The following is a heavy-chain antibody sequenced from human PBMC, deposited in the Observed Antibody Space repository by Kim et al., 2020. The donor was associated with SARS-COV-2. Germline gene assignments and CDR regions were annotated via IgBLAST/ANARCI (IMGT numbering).Heavy chain of an antibody. V-gene: IGHV3-11*06. Sequence: GRFPISRDNAKNSLYLQMTSLRAEDTAVYYCARLAYGYSSSWYQKEFDYWGQGTLVTVSS. J-gene: IGHJ4*02. D-gene: IGHD6-13*01. CDR3: ARLAYGYSSSWYQKEFDY.